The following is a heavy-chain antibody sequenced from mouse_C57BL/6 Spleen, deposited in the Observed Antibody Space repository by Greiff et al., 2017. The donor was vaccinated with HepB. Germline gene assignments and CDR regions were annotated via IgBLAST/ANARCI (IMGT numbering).Heavy chain of an antibody. Sequence: QVQLQQSGAELAKPGASVKLSCKASGYTFTSYWMHWVKQRPGQGLEWIGYINPSSGYTKYNQKFKDKATLTADKSSSTAYMQLSSLTYEESAVYYCSSLITTVVATWDWYFDVWGTGTTVTVSS. J-gene: IGHJ1*03. V-gene: IGHV1-7*01. D-gene: IGHD1-1*01. CDR2: INPSSGYT. CDR3: SSLITTVVATWDWYFDV. CDR1: GYTFTSYW.